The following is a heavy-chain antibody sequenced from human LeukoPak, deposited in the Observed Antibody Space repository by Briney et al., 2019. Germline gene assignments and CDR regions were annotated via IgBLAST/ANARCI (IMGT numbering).Heavy chain of an antibody. V-gene: IGHV3-11*01. J-gene: IGHJ6*02. CDR2: ISSSGSTI. D-gene: IGHD2-15*01. Sequence: AGGSLRLSCAASGFTFSDYYMSWIRQAPGKGLEWVSYISSSGSTIYYADSVKGRFTISRDNAKNSLYLQMNSLRAEDTAVYYCAVSIQDHYYYYYGMDVWGQGTTVTVSS. CDR3: AVSIQDHYYYYYGMDV. CDR1: GFTFSDYY.